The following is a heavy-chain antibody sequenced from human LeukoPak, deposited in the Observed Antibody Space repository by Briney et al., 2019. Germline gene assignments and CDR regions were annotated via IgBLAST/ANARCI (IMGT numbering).Heavy chain of an antibody. CDR2: IYYSGST. D-gene: IGHD1-26*01. Sequence: SETLSLTCTVSGGSISISSYCWDWIRHPPGKGLEWIGSIYYSGSTYYNPSLKSRVTISLDTSKNQFSLKLRSVTAADTAVYYCARGTYSGSSDYWGQGTLVTVSS. J-gene: IGHJ4*02. CDR1: GGSISISSYC. CDR3: ARGTYSGSSDY. V-gene: IGHV4-39*01.